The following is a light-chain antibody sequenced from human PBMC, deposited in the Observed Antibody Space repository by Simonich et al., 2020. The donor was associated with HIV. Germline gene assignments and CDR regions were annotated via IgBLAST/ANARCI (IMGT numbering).Light chain of an antibody. V-gene: IGKV3-11*01. CDR1: QSVSSY. J-gene: IGKJ4*01. CDR3: QQRSNWPLT. Sequence: EIVLTQSPATLSLSPGERATLSCRASQSVSSYLAWYQQKPGQAPRLLIYGASNRATGLPARFSGSGSGTDFTLTISSLEPEDFAVYYCQQRSNWPLTFGGGTKVEIK. CDR2: GAS.